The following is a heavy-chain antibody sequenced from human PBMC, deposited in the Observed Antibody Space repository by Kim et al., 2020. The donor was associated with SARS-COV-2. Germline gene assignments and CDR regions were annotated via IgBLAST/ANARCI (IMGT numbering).Heavy chain of an antibody. CDR3: AGTILHGSSWYHYYYYYYGMDV. Sequence: GGSLRLSCAASGFTFGDYAMNWVRQAPGKGLEWVSGISWNSGSIGYADSVKGRFTISRDNAKNSLYLQMNSLRAEDTALYYCAGTILHGSSWYHYYYYYYGMDVWGQGTTVTVSS. CDR1: GFTFGDYA. D-gene: IGHD6-13*01. J-gene: IGHJ6*02. V-gene: IGHV3-9*01. CDR2: ISWNSGSI.